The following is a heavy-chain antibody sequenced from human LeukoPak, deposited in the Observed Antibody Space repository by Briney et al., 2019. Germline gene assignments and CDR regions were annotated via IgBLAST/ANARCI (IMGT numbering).Heavy chain of an antibody. CDR3: AKAKVIRNWVTPSDY. CDR2: ISTSAART. CDR1: GFTFTDYA. D-gene: IGHD7-27*01. Sequence: GGSLRLSCAASGFTFTDYAMTWVRQAPGKGLEWVSSISTSAARTEYADSVKGRFTISRDNSKNTLYLQMNSLRAEDTAIFYCAKAKVIRNWVTPSDYWGQGTLVTVSS. J-gene: IGHJ4*02. V-gene: IGHV3-23*01.